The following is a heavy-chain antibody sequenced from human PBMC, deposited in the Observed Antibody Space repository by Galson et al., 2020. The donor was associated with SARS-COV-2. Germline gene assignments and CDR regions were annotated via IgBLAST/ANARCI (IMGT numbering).Heavy chain of an antibody. CDR1: GGSFSGYY. D-gene: IGHD3-3*01. CDR2: INHSGST. CDR3: ALNSRRSVTIFGVVMVWTNWFDP. J-gene: IGHJ5*02. V-gene: IGHV4-34*01. Sequence: SETLSLTCAVYGGSFSGYYWSWLRQPPGKGLEWIGEINHSGSTNYNPSLKSRVTISVDTSKNQFSLKLSSVTAADTAVYYCALNSRRSVTIFGVVMVWTNWFDPWGQGTLVTVSS.